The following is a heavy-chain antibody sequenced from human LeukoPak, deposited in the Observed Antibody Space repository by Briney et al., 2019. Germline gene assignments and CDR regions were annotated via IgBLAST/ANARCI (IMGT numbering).Heavy chain of an antibody. CDR2: IYYSGST. Sequence: SETLSLTCTVSGGSISSSSYYWGWIRQPPGKGLEWIGSIYYSGSTYYNPSLKSRVTISVDTSKNQFSLKLSSVTAADTAVYYCARQGYSGYAASYYFDYWGQGTLVIVSS. J-gene: IGHJ4*02. V-gene: IGHV4-39*01. CDR1: GGSISSSSYY. D-gene: IGHD5-12*01. CDR3: ARQGYSGYAASYYFDY.